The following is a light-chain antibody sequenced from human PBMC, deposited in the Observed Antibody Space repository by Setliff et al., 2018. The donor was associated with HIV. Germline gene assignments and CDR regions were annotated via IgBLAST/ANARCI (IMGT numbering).Light chain of an antibody. V-gene: IGLV2-14*01. J-gene: IGLJ2*01. CDR3: SSYTSNSTLI. CDR2: EVS. CDR1: SSDVGAYNY. Sequence: QSVLTQPASVSGSPGQSITVSCTGTSSDVGAYNYVSWYQQHPGKAPKLIIYEVSNRPSGFSNRFSGSKSGNTASLTISGLQAEDEADYYCSSYTSNSTLIFGGGTKVTVL.